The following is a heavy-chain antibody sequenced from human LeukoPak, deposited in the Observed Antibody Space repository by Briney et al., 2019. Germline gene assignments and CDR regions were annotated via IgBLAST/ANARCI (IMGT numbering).Heavy chain of an antibody. CDR1: GYSFTSYW. V-gene: IGHV5-10-1*01. D-gene: IGHD2-15*01. J-gene: IGHJ5*02. CDR2: IDPSDSYT. CDR3: ARQYCSGGSCYPNWFDL. Sequence: GESLRISCKGSGYSFTSYWISWVRQMPGKGLEWMGRIDPSDSYTNYSPSFQGHVTISADKSISTAYLQWSSLKASDTAMYYCARQYCSGGSCYPNWFDLWGQGTLVTVSS.